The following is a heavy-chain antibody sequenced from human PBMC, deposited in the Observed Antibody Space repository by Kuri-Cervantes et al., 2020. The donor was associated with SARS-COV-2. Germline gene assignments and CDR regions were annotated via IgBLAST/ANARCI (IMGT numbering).Heavy chain of an antibody. Sequence: SLKISCVASGFTFSSYWMHWGRQAPRKGLVWVTRLTNDGSDAIFADSVKGRFTISRDNAKNMLYLYMNSLRADDTAVYYCARDSMTTRDFDYWGQGTLVTVSS. CDR1: GFTFSSYW. J-gene: IGHJ4*02. CDR3: ARDSMTTRDFDY. D-gene: IGHD4-11*01. CDR2: LTNDGSDA. V-gene: IGHV3-74*01.